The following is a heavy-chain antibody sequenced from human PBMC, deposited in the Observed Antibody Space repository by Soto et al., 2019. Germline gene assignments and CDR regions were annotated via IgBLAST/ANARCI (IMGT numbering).Heavy chain of an antibody. CDR1: GYTFTSYW. CDR3: AATGYTYGYHFDH. J-gene: IGHJ4*02. V-gene: IGHV5-10-1*01. Sequence: GESLKISCKASGYTFTSYWITWVRQMPGKGLEWMGRIDPSDSSTKYSPSFQGHVTISTDKSITTAHLQWTSLKVSDTAIYYCAATGYTYGYHFDHWGQGTQVAVSS. CDR2: IDPSDSST. D-gene: IGHD5-18*01.